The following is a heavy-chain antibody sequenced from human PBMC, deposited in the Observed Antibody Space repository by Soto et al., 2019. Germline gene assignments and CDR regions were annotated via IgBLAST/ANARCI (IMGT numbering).Heavy chain of an antibody. Sequence: PSETLSLTCTVSGGSISSGGYYWSWIRQHPGKGLEWIGYIYYGGSTYYNPSLKSRVTISVDTSKNQFSLKLSSVTAADTAVYYCARVSRYSWYFDYWGQGTLVTVSS. CDR3: ARVSRYSWYFDY. V-gene: IGHV4-31*03. CDR2: IYYGGST. CDR1: GGSISSGGYY. J-gene: IGHJ4*02. D-gene: IGHD2-8*02.